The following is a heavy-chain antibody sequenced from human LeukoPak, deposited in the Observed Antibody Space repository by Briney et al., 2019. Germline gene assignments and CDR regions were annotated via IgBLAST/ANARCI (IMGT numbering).Heavy chain of an antibody. D-gene: IGHD3-22*01. Sequence: PSETLSLTCTVSGGSISSGSYYWSWIRQPAGKGLEWIGRIYTSGSTNYNPSLKSRVTISVDTSKNQFCLKLSSVTAADTAVYFCARGPYSYDSSGAFDIWGQGTMVTVSS. V-gene: IGHV4-61*02. J-gene: IGHJ3*02. CDR3: ARGPYSYDSSGAFDI. CDR2: IYTSGST. CDR1: GGSISSGSYY.